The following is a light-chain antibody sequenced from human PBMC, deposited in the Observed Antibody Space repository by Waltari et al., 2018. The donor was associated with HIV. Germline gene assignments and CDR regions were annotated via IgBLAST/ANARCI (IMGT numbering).Light chain of an antibody. V-gene: IGLV2-8*01. Sequence: QSALTQPPSASGSPGQSLTISCPGTSSDVGGHNYVSWYQQHPGKAPKLMIYEVSKRPSGVPDRFSGSKSGNTASLTVSGHQAEDEADYYCSSYAGSNNFGVFGGGTKLTVL. CDR1: SSDVGGHNY. J-gene: IGLJ2*01. CDR2: EVS. CDR3: SSYAGSNNFGV.